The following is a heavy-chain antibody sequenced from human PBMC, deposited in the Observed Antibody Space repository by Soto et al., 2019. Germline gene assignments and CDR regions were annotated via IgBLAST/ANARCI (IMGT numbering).Heavy chain of an antibody. J-gene: IGHJ3*02. CDR2: INPNSGGT. V-gene: IGHV1-2*04. Sequence: ASVKVSFKASGYTFTGYYMHWVRQAPGQGLEWMGWINPNSGGTNYAQKFQGWVTMTRDTSSSTAYMELSRLRSDDTAVYYCARVTVTGDDAFDIWGQGTMVTVSS. CDR3: ARVTVTGDDAFDI. D-gene: IGHD7-27*01. CDR1: GYTFTGYY.